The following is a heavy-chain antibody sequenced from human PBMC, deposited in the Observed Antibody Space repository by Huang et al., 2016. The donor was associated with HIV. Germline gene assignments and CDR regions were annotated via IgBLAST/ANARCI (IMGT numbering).Heavy chain of an antibody. D-gene: IGHD3-22*01. CDR1: GFTFSSYG. CDR2: RHDDGSNR. Sequence: QVQLVESGGGVVQPGGSLRLSCAASGFTFSSYGMHWVRQAPGKGLEWVAFRHDDGSNRYYEDAVKGRFTISRDNSKNTLYLQMNSLRAEDTAVYFCAKFGSSGYLPRYSFDYWGQGTLVTVSS. J-gene: IGHJ4*02. CDR3: AKFGSSGYLPRYSFDY. V-gene: IGHV3-30*02.